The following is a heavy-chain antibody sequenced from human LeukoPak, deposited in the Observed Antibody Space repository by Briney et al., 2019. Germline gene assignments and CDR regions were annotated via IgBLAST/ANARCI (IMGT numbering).Heavy chain of an antibody. CDR1: GYTFTGYY. D-gene: IGHD5-12*01. V-gene: IGHV1-2*02. CDR2: INPNSGGT. Sequence: ASVKVSCKASGYTFTGYYMHCVRQAPGQGLEWMGWINPNSGGTNYAQKFQGRVTMTRDTSISTAYMELSRLRSDDTAVYYCASGRGYSGYDRPGSFDYWGQGTLVTVSS. CDR3: ASGRGYSGYDRPGSFDY. J-gene: IGHJ4*02.